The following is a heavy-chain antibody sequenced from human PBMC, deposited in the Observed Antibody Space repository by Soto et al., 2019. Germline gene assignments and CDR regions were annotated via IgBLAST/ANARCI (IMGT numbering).Heavy chain of an antibody. CDR2: ISSSSSTI. Sequence: PCWSLRLCCAASRFTVRIYRMTLVRQAPGKGLEWVSYISSSSSTIYYADSVKDRFTISRDNAKNSLYLQMNSLRAEETAVYYCARKPVNRDAFDIWGQATMVTVSS. CDR1: RFTVRIYR. CDR3: ARKPVNRDAFDI. V-gene: IGHV3-48*01. J-gene: IGHJ3*02. D-gene: IGHD4-17*01.